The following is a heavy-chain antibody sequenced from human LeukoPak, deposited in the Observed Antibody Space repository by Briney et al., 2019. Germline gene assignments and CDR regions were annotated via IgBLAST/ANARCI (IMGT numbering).Heavy chain of an antibody. CDR1: GFTFSAYG. Sequence: GGSLRLSCAASGFTFSAYGVHWVRQAPGKGLEWLAFIRYDGRIKNYADSVKGRFTISRDNSKNTLYLQMNSLTTEDTSLCYCARNRAAAGDWLDPWGQGTLVIVSS. CDR2: IRYDGRIK. CDR3: ARNRAAAGDWLDP. D-gene: IGHD6-13*01. J-gene: IGHJ5*02. V-gene: IGHV3-30*02.